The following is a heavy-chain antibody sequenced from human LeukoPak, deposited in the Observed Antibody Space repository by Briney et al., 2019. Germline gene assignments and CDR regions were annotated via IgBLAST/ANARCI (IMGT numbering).Heavy chain of an antibody. CDR2: IWYDGSNK. CDR1: GFTFSSYG. J-gene: IGHJ4*02. V-gene: IGHV3-33*06. CDR3: AKGGYYDSSGALRNY. D-gene: IGHD3-22*01. Sequence: GGPLRLSCAASGFTFSSYGMHWVRQAPGKGLEWVAVIWYDGSNKYYADSVKGRFTISRDNSKNTLYLQMNSLRAEDTAVYYCAKGGYYDSSGALRNYWGQGTLVTVSS.